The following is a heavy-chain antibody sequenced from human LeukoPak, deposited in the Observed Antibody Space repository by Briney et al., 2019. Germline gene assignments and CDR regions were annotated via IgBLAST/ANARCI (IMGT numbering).Heavy chain of an antibody. Sequence: PGGSLRLSCAASGFTFSSYGMHWVRQAPGKGLEWVAFIRYDGSNKYYADSVKGRFTISRDNSKNTLYLQMNSLRAEDTAVYYCAKHSHDGSAPYYEVQFDSWGQGTLVTVSS. V-gene: IGHV3-30*02. J-gene: IGHJ4*02. CDR1: GFTFSSYG. CDR2: IRYDGSNK. CDR3: AKHSHDGSAPYYEVQFDS. D-gene: IGHD3-22*01.